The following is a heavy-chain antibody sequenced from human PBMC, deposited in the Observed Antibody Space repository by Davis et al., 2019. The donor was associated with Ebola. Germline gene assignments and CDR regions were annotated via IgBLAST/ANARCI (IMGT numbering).Heavy chain of an antibody. CDR1: GFTFTNYW. Sequence: GGSLRLSCAASGFTFTNYWMSWVRQSPGTALGWVSALRASGGSTYYADSVKGRFTLSRDNSKNTLYLQMNRLRAEATAVYYCAKGGYYYGSGSYYYYGMDVWGQGTTVTVSS. CDR2: LRASGGST. CDR3: AKGGYYYGSGSYYYYGMDV. V-gene: IGHV3-23*01. J-gene: IGHJ6*02. D-gene: IGHD3-10*01.